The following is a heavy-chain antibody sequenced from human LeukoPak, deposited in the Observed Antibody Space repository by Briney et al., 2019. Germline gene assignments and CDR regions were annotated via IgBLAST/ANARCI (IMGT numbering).Heavy chain of an antibody. CDR1: GFTFSSHW. J-gene: IGHJ6*02. V-gene: IGHV3-30*18. CDR3: AKGGYGDHYYYYGMDV. D-gene: IGHD4-17*01. Sequence: AGGSLRLSCAASGFTFSSHWMTWVRQAPGKGLEWVAVISYDGSNKYYADSVKGRFTISRDNSKNTLYLQMNSLRAEDTAVYYCAKGGYGDHYYYYGMDVWGQGTTVTVSS. CDR2: ISYDGSNK.